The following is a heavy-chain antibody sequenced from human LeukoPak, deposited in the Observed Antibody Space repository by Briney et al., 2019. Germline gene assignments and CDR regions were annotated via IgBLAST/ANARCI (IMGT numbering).Heavy chain of an antibody. CDR1: GGSISSGGYY. J-gene: IGHJ6*02. CDR2: IYYSGST. Sequence: PSETLSLTCTVSGGSISSGGYYWSWIRQHPGKGLEWIGYIYYSGSTYYNPSLKSRVTISVDTSKNQFSLKLSSVTAADTAVYYCARASTYDFWSGYYVRNYYGMDVWGQGTTVTVSS. V-gene: IGHV4-31*03. D-gene: IGHD3-3*01. CDR3: ARASTYDFWSGYYVRNYYGMDV.